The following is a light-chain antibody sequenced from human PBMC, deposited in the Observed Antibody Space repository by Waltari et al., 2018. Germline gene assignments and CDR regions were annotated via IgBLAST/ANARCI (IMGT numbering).Light chain of an antibody. V-gene: IGKV1-5*03. CDR2: KAS. J-gene: IGKJ2*01. Sequence: IQVTQSPSTLSASVGDRVNITCRTRESVNRHLAWYQQKPGRAPNLLIYKASTLETGAPSKFSGSGSGTEFSLTITNLQRDDFATYFCQHYDSYQYAFGPGTKLEIK. CDR3: QHYDSYQYA. CDR1: ESVNRH.